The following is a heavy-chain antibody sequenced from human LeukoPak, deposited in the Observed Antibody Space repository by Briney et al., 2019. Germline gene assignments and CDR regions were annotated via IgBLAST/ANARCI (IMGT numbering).Heavy chain of an antibody. CDR2: ISGSGGST. CDR1: GFTFSSYA. CDR3: AKAIEVWGSYRTTFDY. D-gene: IGHD3-16*02. V-gene: IGHV3-23*01. Sequence: PGGSLRLSCAASGFTFSSYAMSWVRQAPGKGLEWVSAISGSGGSTYYADSVKGRFTISRDNSKNTLYLQMNSLRAEDTAVYYCAKAIEVWGSYRTTFDYWGQGTLVTVSS. J-gene: IGHJ4*02.